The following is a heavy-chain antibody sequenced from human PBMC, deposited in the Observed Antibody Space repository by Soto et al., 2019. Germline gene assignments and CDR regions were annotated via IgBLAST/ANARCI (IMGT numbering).Heavy chain of an antibody. D-gene: IGHD2-8*01. CDR2: IWYDGIIQ. CDR3: ARDIGTNGHYLLDY. CDR1: GFTFSRYG. Sequence: QVQLVESGGGVVQPGRSLRLSCAASGFTFSRYGMHWVRQAPGKGLEWVAVIWYDGIIQYYGDSVEGRFIISRDDSKNTVYLQMNGLRAEDTAIYYCARDIGTNGHYLLDYWGQGTLVTVSS. V-gene: IGHV3-33*01. J-gene: IGHJ4*02.